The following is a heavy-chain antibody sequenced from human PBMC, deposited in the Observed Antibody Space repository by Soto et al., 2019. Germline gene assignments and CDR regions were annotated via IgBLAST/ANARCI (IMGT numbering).Heavy chain of an antibody. Sequence: PGESLKISCKGFGYTFTNYWIGWVRQMPGKGPEGMGIIYPGDSDTKYNPSFQGQVTISADKSITTTYLQWSSLKASDTAIYYCAASIFYYGMDVWGQGTTVTVSS. V-gene: IGHV5-51*01. CDR1: GYTFTNYW. CDR3: AASIFYYGMDV. CDR2: IYPGDSDT. J-gene: IGHJ6*02.